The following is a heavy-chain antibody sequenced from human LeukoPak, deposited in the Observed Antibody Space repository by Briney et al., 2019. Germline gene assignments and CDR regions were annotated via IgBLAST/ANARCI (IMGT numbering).Heavy chain of an antibody. V-gene: IGHV3-23*01. Sequence: GGSLRLSCAASGFTFSSYAMSWVRQAPGKGLEWVSAISGSGGSTYYADSVKGRFTIYRDNAKNSVYLQMNSLRAEDTAVYYCARALWDYGAGSAGGYWGQGTLVTVSS. J-gene: IGHJ4*02. CDR1: GFTFSSYA. CDR2: ISGSGGST. D-gene: IGHD3-10*01. CDR3: ARALWDYGAGSAGGY.